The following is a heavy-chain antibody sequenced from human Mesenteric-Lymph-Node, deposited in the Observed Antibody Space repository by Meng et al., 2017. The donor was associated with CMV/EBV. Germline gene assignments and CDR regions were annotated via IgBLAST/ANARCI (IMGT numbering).Heavy chain of an antibody. CDR3: ARGFWDIVVIPASTSIWDY. CDR2: IKQDGSDK. Sequence: GESLKISCAASGFTFSSYWMSWVRQAPGKGLEWVANIKQDGSDKYYVDSVKGRFTISRDSAKNSLYLLMNSLRAEDTAVYYCARGFWDIVVIPASTSIWDYWGQGMLVTVSS. D-gene: IGHD2-2*01. CDR1: GFTFSSYW. J-gene: IGHJ4*02. V-gene: IGHV3-7*01.